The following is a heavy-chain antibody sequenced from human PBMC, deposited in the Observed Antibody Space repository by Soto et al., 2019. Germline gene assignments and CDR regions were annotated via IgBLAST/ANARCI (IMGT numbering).Heavy chain of an antibody. CDR1: GFTFSIYS. Sequence: GGSLRLSCAASGFTFSIYSMNWVRQAPGKGLVWVSRINSDGSSTSYADSVKGRFTISRDNAKNTLYLQMNSLRAEDTAVYYCAKGGGYSYGAVGYYGMDVWGQGTTVTVSS. CDR3: AKGGGYSYGAVGYYGMDV. J-gene: IGHJ6*02. V-gene: IGHV3-74*01. D-gene: IGHD5-18*01. CDR2: INSDGSST.